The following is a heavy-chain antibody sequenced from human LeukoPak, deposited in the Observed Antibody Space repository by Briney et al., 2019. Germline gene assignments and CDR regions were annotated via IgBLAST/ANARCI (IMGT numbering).Heavy chain of an antibody. D-gene: IGHD1-26*01. CDR2: IGSSSSYI. Sequence: PGGSLRLSCAASGFTFSSYSMNWVRQAPGKGLEWVSSIGSSSSYIYYADSVKGRFTISRDNAKNSLYLQMNSLRAEDTAVYYCAEVGAKYEWGQGTLVTVSS. CDR1: GFTFSSYS. J-gene: IGHJ4*02. CDR3: AEVGAKYE. V-gene: IGHV3-21*01.